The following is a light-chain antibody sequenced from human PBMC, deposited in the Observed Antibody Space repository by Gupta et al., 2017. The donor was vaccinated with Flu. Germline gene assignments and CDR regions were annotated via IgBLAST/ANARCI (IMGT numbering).Light chain of an antibody. CDR3: QSYDSSLSWV. V-gene: IGLV1-40*01. CDR1: SSNIGAGYD. J-gene: IGLJ3*02. CDR2: GNN. Sequence: QSVLTQPPSVSGAPGQRVTISCTGSSSNIGAGYDVHWYQQLPATAPKLLIYGNNNRPSGVPDRFSGSKSGTSASLAITGLQAGDEADYFCQSYDSSLSWVFGGGTKLTVL.